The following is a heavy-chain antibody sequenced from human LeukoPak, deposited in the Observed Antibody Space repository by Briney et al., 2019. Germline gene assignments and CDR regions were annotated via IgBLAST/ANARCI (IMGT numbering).Heavy chain of an antibody. CDR2: IYYSGST. J-gene: IGHJ4*02. CDR1: GGSISSGGYY. D-gene: IGHD6-19*01. CDR3: ARGQWCCSSGWSLSYYFDY. Sequence: SETLSLTCTVPGGSISSGGYYWRWIRQHPGKGLEWIGYIYYSGSTYYNPSLKSRVTISVDTSKNQFSLKLSSVTAADTAVYYCARGQWCCSSGWSLSYYFDYWGQGTLVTVSS. V-gene: IGHV4-31*03.